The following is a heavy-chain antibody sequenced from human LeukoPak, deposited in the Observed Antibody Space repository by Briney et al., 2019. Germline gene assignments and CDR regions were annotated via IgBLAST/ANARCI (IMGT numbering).Heavy chain of an antibody. J-gene: IGHJ3*02. Sequence: GGSLRLSCAASGFTFSSYEMNWVRQAPGKGLEWVSYISSSGSTIYYADSVKGRFTISRDNAKNSLYLQMNSLRAEDTAVYYCVRLWSGAFDIWGQGTMVTVSS. V-gene: IGHV3-48*03. CDR3: VRLWSGAFDI. CDR1: GFTFSSYE. D-gene: IGHD3-10*01. CDR2: ISSSGSTI.